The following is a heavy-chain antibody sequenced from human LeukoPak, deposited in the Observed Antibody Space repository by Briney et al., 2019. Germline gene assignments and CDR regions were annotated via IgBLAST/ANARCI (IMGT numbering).Heavy chain of an antibody. CDR2: ISSDSTTI. CDR3: ARDYYGDYLFDH. CDR1: GVTFSSYS. J-gene: IGHJ4*02. V-gene: IGHV3-48*02. D-gene: IGHD4-17*01. Sequence: GESLRLSCAASGVTFSSYSMNWVRQAPGKGLEWVSYISSDSTTIYYAASVKGRFTISRDNAKNSLYLQMNSLRDEDTAVYFCARDYYGDYLFDHWGQGTLVTVSS.